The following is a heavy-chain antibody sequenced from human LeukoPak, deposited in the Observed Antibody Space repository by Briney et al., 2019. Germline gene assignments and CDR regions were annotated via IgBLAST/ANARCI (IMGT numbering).Heavy chain of an antibody. D-gene: IGHD2-2*01. CDR2: IYYSGST. Sequence: SETLSLTCTVSGGSISSSSYYWGWIRQPPGKGLEWIGSIYYSGSTYYNPSLKSRVTISVDTSKNQFSLKLSSVTAAGTAVYYCARLRLSGYCSGTSCFNYYYYGMDVWGQGTTVTVSS. V-gene: IGHV4-39*01. CDR3: ARLRLSGYCSGTSCFNYYYYGMDV. J-gene: IGHJ6*02. CDR1: GGSISSSSYY.